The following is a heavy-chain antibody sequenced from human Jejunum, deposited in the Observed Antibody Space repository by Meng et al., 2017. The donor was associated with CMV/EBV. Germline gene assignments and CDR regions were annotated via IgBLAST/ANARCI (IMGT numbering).Heavy chain of an antibody. V-gene: IGHV1-46*01. Sequence: NLSCQSSGYSFPPYYMHWVRQAPGQGLEWMGLINPKNGSTSLAQKFRGRLTMTRDTSTNTVYMELNSLRSEDSAVYYCARGTPAFTWGQGTQVTVSS. D-gene: IGHD3-3*02. CDR2: INPKNGST. J-gene: IGHJ4*02. CDR1: GYSFPPYY. CDR3: ARGTPAFT.